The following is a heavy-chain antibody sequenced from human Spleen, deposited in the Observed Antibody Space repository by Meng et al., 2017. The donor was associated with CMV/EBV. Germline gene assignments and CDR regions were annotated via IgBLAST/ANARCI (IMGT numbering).Heavy chain of an antibody. Sequence: CTVSGGSIRTGNYLWGWIRQSPGTGLEWIGSVYSNGNTHYNPSLKSRVTISIDTSKTQFSLKVDSVTAADTAVYYCARAEILGEFAYWGQGTVVTVSS. CDR2: VYSNGNT. V-gene: IGHV4-39*07. J-gene: IGHJ4*02. D-gene: IGHD2/OR15-2a*01. CDR3: ARAEILGEFAY. CDR1: GGSIRTGNYL.